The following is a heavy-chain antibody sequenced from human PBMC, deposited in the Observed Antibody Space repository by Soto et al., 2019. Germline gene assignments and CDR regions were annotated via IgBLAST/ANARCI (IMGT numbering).Heavy chain of an antibody. J-gene: IGHJ4*02. CDR3: AKDLTSVPGSYFDY. Sequence: GGSLRLSCSASGLTLRDSAMHWIRQVPGEGLEWVSGILGSSGDNDVIGYADSVKGRFTISRDNAKNSLYLQMNSLRAEDTALYYCAKDLTSVPGSYFDYWGQGTLVTVSS. V-gene: IGHV3-9*01. CDR2: ILGSSGDNDVI. D-gene: IGHD1-20*01. CDR1: GLTLRDSA.